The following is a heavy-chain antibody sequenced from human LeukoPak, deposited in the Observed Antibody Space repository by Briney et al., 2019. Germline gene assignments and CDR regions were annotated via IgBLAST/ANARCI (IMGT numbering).Heavy chain of an antibody. V-gene: IGHV3-30*18. D-gene: IGHD2-2*01. Sequence: PGGSLRLSCAASGFSFSNYGMQWVRQAPGKGLQWVAVISSGGTAKIYADSVRGRLTLSRDNSRNRRYLQMNSLRTDDPAIYYCAKEKKTSSRCYACWGQGALVTVSS. CDR1: GFSFSNYG. CDR3: AKEKKTSSRCYAC. CDR2: ISSGGTAK. J-gene: IGHJ4*02.